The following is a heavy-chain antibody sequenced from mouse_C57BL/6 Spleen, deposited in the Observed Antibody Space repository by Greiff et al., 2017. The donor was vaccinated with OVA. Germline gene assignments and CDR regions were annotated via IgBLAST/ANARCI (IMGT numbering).Heavy chain of an antibody. Sequence: VQLQQSGAELMKPGASVKLSCKATGYTFTGYWIEWVKQRPGHGLEWIGEILPGSGSTNYNEKFKGKATFTADTSSNTAYMQLSSLTTEDSAIYYCARVGIYYDYDGGYFDVWGTGTTVTVSS. CDR3: ARVGIYYDYDGGYFDV. V-gene: IGHV1-9*01. CDR1: GYTFTGYW. J-gene: IGHJ1*03. D-gene: IGHD2-4*01. CDR2: ILPGSGST.